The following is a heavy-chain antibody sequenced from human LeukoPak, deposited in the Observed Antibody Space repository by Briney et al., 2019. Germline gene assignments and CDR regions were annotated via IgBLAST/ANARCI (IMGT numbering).Heavy chain of an antibody. J-gene: IGHJ5*02. CDR3: AKSGSCYFGLHWGTCWFDP. V-gene: IGHV3-23*01. D-gene: IGHD2-15*01. CDR2: ISGSGGST. Sequence: PGGSLRLSCAASGFTFSSYAMSWVRQAPGKGLEWVSAISGSGGSTYYADSVKGRFTISRDNSKNTLYLQMNSLRAEDTAVYYCAKSGSCYFGLHWGTCWFDPWGQGTLVTVSS. CDR1: GFTFSSYA.